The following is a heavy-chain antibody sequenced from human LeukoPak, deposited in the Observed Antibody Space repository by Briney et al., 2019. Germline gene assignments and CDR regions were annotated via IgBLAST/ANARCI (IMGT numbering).Heavy chain of an antibody. CDR2: IYYSGST. CDR3: ARHLGLGYSYGYPYFDY. V-gene: IGHV4-59*08. J-gene: IGHJ4*02. CDR1: GGSISSYY. Sequence: SETLSLTCTVSGGSISSYYWSWIRQPPGKGLEWIGYIYYSGSTNYNPSLKSRVTISVDTSKNQFSLKLSSVTAADTAVYYCARHLGLGYSYGYPYFDYWGQGTLVTVSS. D-gene: IGHD5-18*01.